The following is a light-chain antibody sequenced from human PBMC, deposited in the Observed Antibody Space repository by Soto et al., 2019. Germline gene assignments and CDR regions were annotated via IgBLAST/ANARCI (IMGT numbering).Light chain of an antibody. CDR3: QQYNNWPPFT. CDR1: QSISGN. J-gene: IGKJ2*01. V-gene: IGKV3-15*01. Sequence: EIVMTQSPATLSVSPGEGVTLSCRASQSISGNLAWYQQRPGQAPRLLIYGVSTRATGIPARFSGSGSGTEFTLTISGLQSEDFAVYYCQQYNNWPPFTFGQGTKLEIK. CDR2: GVS.